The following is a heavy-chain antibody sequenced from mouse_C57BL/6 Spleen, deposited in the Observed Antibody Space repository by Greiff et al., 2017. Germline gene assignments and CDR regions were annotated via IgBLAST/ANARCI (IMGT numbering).Heavy chain of an antibody. D-gene: IGHD2-4*01. Sequence: EVQRVESGGGLVKPGGSLKLSCAASGFTFSSYTMSWVRQTPEKRLEWVATISGGGGNTYYPDSVKGRFTISRDNAKNTLYLQMSSLRSEDTALYYCARLGDYDYGNFDYWGQGTTLTVSS. CDR2: ISGGGGNT. CDR1: GFTFSSYT. CDR3: ARLGDYDYGNFDY. J-gene: IGHJ2*01. V-gene: IGHV5-9*01.